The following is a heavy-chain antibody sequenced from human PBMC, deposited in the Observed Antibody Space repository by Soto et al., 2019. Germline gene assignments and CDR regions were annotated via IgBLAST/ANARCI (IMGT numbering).Heavy chain of an antibody. V-gene: IGHV3-23*01. Sequence: EVQLLESGGGLVQPGGSLRLSCAASGFTFSSYAMSWVRQAPGKGLEWVSGVSDSGGSTHYADSVKGRFTISRDNPKNTLYLQMNSLRVEDTGVYYCAKDRAKDFWSGYHRHFESWGQGTLVTVYS. CDR2: VSDSGGST. D-gene: IGHD3-3*01. CDR1: GFTFSSYA. CDR3: AKDRAKDFWSGYHRHFES. J-gene: IGHJ4*02.